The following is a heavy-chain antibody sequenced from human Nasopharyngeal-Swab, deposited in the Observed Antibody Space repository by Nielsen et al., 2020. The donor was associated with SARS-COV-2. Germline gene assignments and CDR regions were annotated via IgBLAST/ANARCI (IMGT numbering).Heavy chain of an antibody. CDR2: IDPSVSYT. V-gene: IGHV5-10-1*01. Sequence: VRQMPGKGLEWMGRIDPSVSYTNYSPSFQGHVTISADKSISTAYLQWSSLKASDTAMYYCARSDTAMGVGHWGQGTLVTVSS. J-gene: IGHJ5*02. CDR3: ARSDTAMGVGH. D-gene: IGHD5-18*01.